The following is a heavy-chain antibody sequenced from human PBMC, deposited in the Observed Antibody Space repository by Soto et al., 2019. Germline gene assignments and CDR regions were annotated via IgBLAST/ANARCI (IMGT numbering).Heavy chain of an antibody. J-gene: IGHJ6*02. D-gene: IGHD2-8*02. Sequence: QVQLVQSGAEVKKTGSSVKVSCKASGGTFSIYGFSWVRQAPGQGPEWIGGIIPILTTPNYAQKFPGRATMVADESTTTVYMELSSLKSEDTAVYYCATSVGIAPTGEDGMDVWGLGTSVTVSS. CDR1: GGTFSIYG. V-gene: IGHV1-69*01. CDR2: IIPILTTP. CDR3: ATSVGIAPTGEDGMDV.